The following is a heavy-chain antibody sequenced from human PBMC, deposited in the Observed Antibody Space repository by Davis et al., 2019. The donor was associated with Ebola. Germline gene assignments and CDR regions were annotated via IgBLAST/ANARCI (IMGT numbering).Heavy chain of an antibody. Sequence: ASVKVSCKAFGYTFIYYYINWVRQTPGQGLEWMGRINPKSGATTYAQRFQGRVTMTRDTSSGTAYMDLGSLKSNETAVYYCAWGPAANAPLDYWGQGTLVTVSS. J-gene: IGHJ4*02. D-gene: IGHD2-2*01. CDR2: INPKSGAT. V-gene: IGHV1-2*02. CDR1: GYTFIYYY. CDR3: AWGPAANAPLDY.